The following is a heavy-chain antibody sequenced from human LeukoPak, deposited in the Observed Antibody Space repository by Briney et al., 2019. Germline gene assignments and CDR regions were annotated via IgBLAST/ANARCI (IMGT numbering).Heavy chain of an antibody. J-gene: IGHJ4*02. D-gene: IGHD3-22*01. CDR2: ISYDGSNK. Sequence: GGSLRLSCAASGFTFSSYGMHWVRQAPGKGLEWVAVISYDGSNKYYADSVKGRFTIPRDNSKNTLYLQVNSLRAEDTAVYYCAKGRWFNYDSSGYIDYWGQGTLVTVSS. V-gene: IGHV3-30*18. CDR3: AKGRWFNYDSSGYIDY. CDR1: GFTFSSYG.